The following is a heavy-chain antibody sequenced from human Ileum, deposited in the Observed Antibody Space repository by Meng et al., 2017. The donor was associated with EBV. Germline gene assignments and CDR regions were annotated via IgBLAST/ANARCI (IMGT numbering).Heavy chain of an antibody. D-gene: IGHD5-12*01. CDR1: GGSISNRSYN. Sequence: QVQLQGSGAGLVKLSDTLSLSCAVSGGSISNRSYNWGCIRQPPGKGREWICTSYYYGTTYHNPCVKSRVTISVDTSKKQFSLKLSAVTAADTAVYDCASLEWLRWKWGQGTLVTVFS. V-gene: IGHV4-39*07. J-gene: IGHJ4*02. CDR3: ASLEWLRWK. CDR2: SYYYGTT.